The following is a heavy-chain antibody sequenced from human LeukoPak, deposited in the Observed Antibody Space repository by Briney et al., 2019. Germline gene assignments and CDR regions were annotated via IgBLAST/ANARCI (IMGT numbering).Heavy chain of an antibody. CDR3: AREEFKGFDY. CDR1: GSTFSSYW. D-gene: IGHD3-10*01. V-gene: IGHV3-74*01. J-gene: IGHJ4*02. Sequence: GGSLRLSCAASGSTFSSYWMHWVRQVPGKGLVWVSRIKSDGTTTNYADSVKGRFTISRDNAKNTLYLQMNSLRAEDTAVYYCAREEFKGFDYWGQGNLVTVSS. CDR2: IKSDGTTT.